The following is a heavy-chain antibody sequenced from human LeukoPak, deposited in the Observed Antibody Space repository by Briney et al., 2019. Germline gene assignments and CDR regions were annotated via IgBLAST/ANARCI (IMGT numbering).Heavy chain of an antibody. CDR3: ARIITTSDYYYYMDV. CDR1: GYSISSGYY. J-gene: IGHJ6*03. Sequence: SETLSLTCTVSGYSISSGYYWGWIRPPPGKGLEWIGSIYHSGSTYYNPSLKSRVTISVDTSKNQFSLKLSSVTAADTAVYYCARIITTSDYYYYMDVWGKGTTVTLSS. V-gene: IGHV4-38-2*02. D-gene: IGHD3-22*01. CDR2: IYHSGST.